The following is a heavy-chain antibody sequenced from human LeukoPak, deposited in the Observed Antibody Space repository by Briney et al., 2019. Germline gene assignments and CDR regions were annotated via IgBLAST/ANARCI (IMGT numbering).Heavy chain of an antibody. CDR2: ISGSGGST. J-gene: IGHJ6*03. CDR1: GFTFSSYW. CDR3: AKHGGFWSGYYFHYYYYYYMDV. D-gene: IGHD3-3*01. V-gene: IGHV3-23*01. Sequence: GGSLRLSCAASGFTFSSYWMSWVRQAPGKGLEWVSAISGSGGSTYYADSVKGRFTISRDNSKNTLYLQMNSLRAEDTAVYYCAKHGGFWSGYYFHYYYYYYMDVWGKGTTVTVSS.